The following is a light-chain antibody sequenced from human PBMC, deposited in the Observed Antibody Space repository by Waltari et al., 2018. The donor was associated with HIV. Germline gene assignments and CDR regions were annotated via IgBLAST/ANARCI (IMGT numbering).Light chain of an antibody. CDR2: EVS. V-gene: IGLV2-14*01. CDR1: SSDVGGYNY. CDR3: SSYTSDYTYV. J-gene: IGLJ1*01. Sequence: QSALTQPASVSGSPGQSNTISCTGTSSDVGGYNYVSWYQNHPGKAPKILIYEVSNRPSGVSNRFSGSKSDNTASLTISGLQAEDEADYYCSSYTSDYTYVFGSGTEVTVL.